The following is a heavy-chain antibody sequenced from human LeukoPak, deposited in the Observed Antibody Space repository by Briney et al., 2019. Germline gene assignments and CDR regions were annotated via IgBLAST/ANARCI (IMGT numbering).Heavy chain of an antibody. CDR2: IYYAGRT. CDR3: ARQGRFSYFGMDV. Sequence: SETLPLTCTVSGDSINGFYWSWIRQPPGKGLEWVAYIYYAGRTTYNPSLKSRVTISVDTSKNQFSLKLTSLTAADTAVYYCARQGRFSYFGMDVWGQGTTVTVSS. J-gene: IGHJ6*02. D-gene: IGHD3-3*01. CDR1: GDSINGFY. V-gene: IGHV4-59*08.